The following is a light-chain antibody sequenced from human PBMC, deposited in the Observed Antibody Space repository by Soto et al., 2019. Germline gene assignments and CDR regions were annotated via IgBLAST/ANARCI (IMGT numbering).Light chain of an antibody. J-gene: IGKJ1*01. CDR1: QSVSSY. CDR3: QQRSNWQVT. CDR2: DAS. V-gene: IGKV3-11*01. Sequence: EIVLTQSPATLSLSPGEIATLSCMASQSVSSYLAWYQQKPGQPPRLLIYDASNRATGIPARFSGSGSGTDFTLTISSLEPEDFAVYYCQQRSNWQVTFGQGTKVDI.